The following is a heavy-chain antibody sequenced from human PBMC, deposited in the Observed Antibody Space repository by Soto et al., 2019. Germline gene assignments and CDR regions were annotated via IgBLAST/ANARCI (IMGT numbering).Heavy chain of an antibody. CDR3: ASIAARPPYYYGMDV. CDR1: GYSFTSYW. Sequence: PGESLKISCKGSGYSFTSYWIGWVRQMPGKGLEWMGIIYPGDSDTRYSPSFQGQVTISADKSISTAYLQWSSLKASDTAMYYCASIAARPPYYYGMDVWGQGTTVTVSS. CDR2: IYPGDSDT. D-gene: IGHD6-13*01. V-gene: IGHV5-51*01. J-gene: IGHJ6*02.